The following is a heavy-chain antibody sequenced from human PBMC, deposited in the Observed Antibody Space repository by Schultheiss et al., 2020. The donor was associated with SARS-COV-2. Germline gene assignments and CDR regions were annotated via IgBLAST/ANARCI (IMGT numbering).Heavy chain of an antibody. J-gene: IGHJ4*02. CDR3: ARVDIVATTLDY. V-gene: IGHV4-38-2*01. D-gene: IGHD5-12*01. Sequence: SETLSLTCAVSGYSISSGYYWGWIRQPPGKGLEWIGSIYHSGSTYYNPSLKSRVTISVDKSKNQFSLKLSSVTAADTAVYYCARVDIVATTLDYWGQGTLVTVSS. CDR2: IYHSGST. CDR1: GYSISSGYY.